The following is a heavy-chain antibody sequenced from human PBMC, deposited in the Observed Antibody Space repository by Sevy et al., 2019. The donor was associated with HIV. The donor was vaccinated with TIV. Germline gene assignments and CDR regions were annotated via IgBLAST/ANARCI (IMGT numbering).Heavy chain of an antibody. CDR2: VSYDGSHK. J-gene: IGHJ3*01. CDR1: AFPFSNYP. V-gene: IGHV3-30*04. CDR3: ASAPIQLGAFDF. D-gene: IGHD1-1*01. Sequence: GGSLRLSCAASAFPFSNYPMHWVRQAPGKGLEWVAVVSYDGSHKYYVDSVKGRFTISRDNSKNTLYLQMNSLRPEDTAIYYRASAPIQLGAFDFWGQGTMVTVSS.